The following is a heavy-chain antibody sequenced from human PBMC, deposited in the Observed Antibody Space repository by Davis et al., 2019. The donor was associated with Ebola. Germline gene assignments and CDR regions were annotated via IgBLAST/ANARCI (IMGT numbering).Heavy chain of an antibody. CDR3: ARDFDRVRE. D-gene: IGHD3-22*01. J-gene: IGHJ4*02. Sequence: HTGGSLRLSCAASGFTFSSYPMHWVRQAAGKGLVWVSSINSDGSRTHYADSVKGRFTISRDNARNTLYLQMNSLRAEDTGVYYCARDFDRVREWGQGTLVTVSS. CDR1: GFTFSSYP. CDR2: INSDGSRT. V-gene: IGHV3-74*01.